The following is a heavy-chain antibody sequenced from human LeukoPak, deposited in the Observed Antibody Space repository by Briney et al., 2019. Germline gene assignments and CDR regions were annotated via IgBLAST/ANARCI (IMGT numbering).Heavy chain of an antibody. J-gene: IGHJ6*03. D-gene: IGHD2-2*01. V-gene: IGHV4-39*01. CDR1: GGSISSSPYY. Sequence: SETLSLTCTVSGGSISSSPYYWGWIRQPPGKGLEWIGSIYYSGTTHYNPSLESRVTISVDTSKNQFSLKLASVTAADTAVYYCARHPPYPYYYYYMDVWGKGTTVTISS. CDR2: IYYSGTT. CDR3: ARHPPYPYYYYYMDV.